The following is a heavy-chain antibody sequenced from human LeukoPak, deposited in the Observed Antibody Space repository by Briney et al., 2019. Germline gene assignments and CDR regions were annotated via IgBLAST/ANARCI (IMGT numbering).Heavy chain of an antibody. CDR1: GFTFSSYG. CDR3: AKAHDSGSYYYYYGMDV. Sequence: PGRSLRLSCAASGFTFSSYGMHWVRQAPGKGLEWVAVISYDGSNKYYADSAKGRFTISRDNSKNTLYLQMNSLRAEDTAVYYCAKAHDSGSYYYYYGMDVWGQGTTVTVSS. D-gene: IGHD1-26*01. J-gene: IGHJ6*02. V-gene: IGHV3-30*18. CDR2: ISYDGSNK.